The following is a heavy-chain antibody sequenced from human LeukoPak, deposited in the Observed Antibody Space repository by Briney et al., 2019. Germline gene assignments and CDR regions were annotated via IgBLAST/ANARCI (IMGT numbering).Heavy chain of an antibody. CDR1: GYTFTGYY. V-gene: IGHV1-2*02. CDR2: INPNSGGT. J-gene: IGHJ3*02. Sequence: ASVKVSCKASGYTFTGYYMHWVRQAPGQGLEWMGWINPNSGGTNYAQNFQGRVTMTRDTSISTAYMELSRLRSDDMAVYYCASSSKGGYSRDAFDIWGQGTMVTVSS. CDR3: ASSSKGGYSRDAFDI. D-gene: IGHD6-13*01.